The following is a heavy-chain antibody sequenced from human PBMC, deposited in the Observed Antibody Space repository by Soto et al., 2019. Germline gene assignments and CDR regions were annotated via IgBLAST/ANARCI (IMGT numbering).Heavy chain of an antibody. J-gene: IGHJ4*02. D-gene: IGHD6-13*01. Sequence: QPPGKGLEWIGEISHSGSTTSKPSLRSRVTISLDKSKNHFSLKLSTVTAADTAMYYCARTEAAAGDFDSSGQGILVTVSS. CDR3: ARTEAAAGDFDS. V-gene: IGHV4-4*02. CDR2: ISHSGST.